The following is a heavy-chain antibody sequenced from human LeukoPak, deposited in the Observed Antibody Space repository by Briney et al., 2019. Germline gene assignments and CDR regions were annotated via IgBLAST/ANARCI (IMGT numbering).Heavy chain of an antibody. V-gene: IGHV1-8*01. CDR1: RYTFSSYD. J-gene: IGHJ4*02. D-gene: IGHD5-18*01. CDR2: MNPNTGNT. Sequence: ASVKVSCKGYRYTFSSYDINWVRQAPGQGLEWMGWMNPNTGNTGYAPKFQGRVTLTRDTSISTAYMELSSLRSEDTAVYYCARARGYNYGYVDYWGQGTLVTVSS. CDR3: ARARGYNYGYVDY.